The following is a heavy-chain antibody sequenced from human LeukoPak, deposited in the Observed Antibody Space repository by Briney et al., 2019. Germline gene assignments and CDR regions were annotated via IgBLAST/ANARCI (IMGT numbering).Heavy chain of an antibody. CDR2: ISGSGGST. V-gene: IGHV3-23*01. CDR3: AKIPRQKSSGWNHPPAGY. Sequence: GGSLRLSCAASGFTFSSYAMSWVRQAPGKGLEWVSAISGSGGSTYYADSVKGRFTISRDNSKNTLYLQMNSLRAEDTAVYYCAKIPRQKSSGWNHPPAGYWGQGTLVTVSS. CDR1: GFTFSSYA. D-gene: IGHD6-19*01. J-gene: IGHJ4*02.